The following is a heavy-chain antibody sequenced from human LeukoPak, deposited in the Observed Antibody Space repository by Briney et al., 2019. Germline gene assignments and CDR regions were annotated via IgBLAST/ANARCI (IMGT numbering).Heavy chain of an antibody. J-gene: IGHJ4*02. CDR2: IYYSGST. D-gene: IGHD3-9*01. Sequence: SETLSLTCTVSGGSISSSSYYWGWIRQPPGKGLEWIGSIYYSGSTYYNPSLKSRVTISVDTSKNQFSLKLSSVTAADTAVYYCAKKGRYFDWPADYWGQGTLVTVSS. V-gene: IGHV4-39*07. CDR3: AKKGRYFDWPADY. CDR1: GGSISSSSYY.